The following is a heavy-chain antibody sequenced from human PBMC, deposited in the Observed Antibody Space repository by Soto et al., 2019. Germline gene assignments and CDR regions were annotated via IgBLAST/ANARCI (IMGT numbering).Heavy chain of an antibody. CDR1: GFSFSSYA. CDR2: ISGSGGST. D-gene: IGHD3-9*01. Sequence: GGSLRLSCAASGFSFSSYAMSWVRQAPGKGLEWVSAISGSGGSTYYADSVKGRFTISRDNSKNTLYLQMNSLRAEDTAVYYCAKGNYYDILTGPNWFDPWGQGTLVTVSS. J-gene: IGHJ5*02. V-gene: IGHV3-23*01. CDR3: AKGNYYDILTGPNWFDP.